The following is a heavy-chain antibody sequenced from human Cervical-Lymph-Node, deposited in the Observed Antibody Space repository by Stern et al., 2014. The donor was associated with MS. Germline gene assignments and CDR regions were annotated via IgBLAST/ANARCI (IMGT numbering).Heavy chain of an antibody. V-gene: IGHV3-30*03. CDR3: ALPGHFYTNAPDY. CDR1: GFAFASYD. Sequence: QMHLVQSGGGVVQPGGSLRLSCATSGFAFASYDLHWVRQAPGKGLEWVAFISNDGSNKYYADSLKDRFIVSRDYSKKTLNLQINSLRREDTAVYYCALPGHFYTNAPDYWGQGTLVTVSS. J-gene: IGHJ4*02. CDR2: ISNDGSNK. D-gene: IGHD2-8*01.